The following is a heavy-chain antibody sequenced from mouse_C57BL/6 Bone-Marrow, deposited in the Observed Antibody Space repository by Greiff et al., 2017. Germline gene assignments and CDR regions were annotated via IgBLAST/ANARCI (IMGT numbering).Heavy chain of an antibody. J-gene: IGHJ4*01. CDR1: GYTFTSYW. CDR2: IDPSDSYT. Sequence: QVQLQQPGAELVRPGTSVKLSCKASGYTFTSYWMHWVKQRPGQGLEWIRLIDPSDSYTNYNQKFKGKATLTVDTSSSTAYMQLSSLTSEDSAVYYCAREVYSNWDYAMDYCGQGTSVTVSS. V-gene: IGHV1-59*01. CDR3: AREVYSNWDYAMDY. D-gene: IGHD2-5*01.